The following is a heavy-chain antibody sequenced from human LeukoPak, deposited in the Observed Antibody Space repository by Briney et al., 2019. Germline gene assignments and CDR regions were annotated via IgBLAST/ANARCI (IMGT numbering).Heavy chain of an antibody. CDR1: GYSFASYW. J-gene: IGHJ6*03. D-gene: IGHD6-13*01. V-gene: IGHV5-51*01. CDR3: ARQRSRNRYYYYYMDV. CDR2: IYPGDSDT. Sequence: EESLKISCKGSGYSFASYWIGWVRQMPGKGLEWMGIIYPGDSDTRYSPSFQGQVTISADKSISTAYLQWSSLKASDTAMYYCARQRSRNRYYYYYMDVWGKGTTVTVS.